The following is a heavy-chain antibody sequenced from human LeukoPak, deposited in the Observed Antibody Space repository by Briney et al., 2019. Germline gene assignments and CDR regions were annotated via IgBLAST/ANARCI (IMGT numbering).Heavy chain of an antibody. CDR2: MNPNTGNA. D-gene: IGHD1-26*01. J-gene: IGHJ4*02. CDR3: ARVGYSNSYDY. V-gene: IGHV1-8*03. CDR1: GGTFSSYA. Sequence: ASVKVSCKASGGTFSSYAISWVRQATGQGLEWMGWMNPNTGNAGYAQKFQDRVTITWDASITTAYMDLSSPRSEDTAVYYCARVGYSNSYDYWGQGTLVTVSS.